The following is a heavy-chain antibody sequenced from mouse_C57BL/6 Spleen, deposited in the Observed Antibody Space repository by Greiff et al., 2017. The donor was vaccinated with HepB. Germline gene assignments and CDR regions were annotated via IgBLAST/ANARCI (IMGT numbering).Heavy chain of an antibody. CDR1: GYTFTDYN. CDR2: INPNNGGT. Sequence: EVQRVESGPELVKPGASVKMSCKASGYTFTDYNMHWVKQSHGKSLEWIGYINPNNGGTSYNQKFKGKATLTVNKSSSTAYMELRSLTSEDSAVYYCAREPYYYGSRLYFDYWGQGTTLTVSS. V-gene: IGHV1-22*01. D-gene: IGHD1-1*01. CDR3: AREPYYYGSRLYFDY. J-gene: IGHJ2*01.